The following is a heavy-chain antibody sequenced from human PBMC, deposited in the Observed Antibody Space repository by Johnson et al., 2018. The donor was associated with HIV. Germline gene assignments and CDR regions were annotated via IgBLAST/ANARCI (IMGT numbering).Heavy chain of an antibody. CDR1: GLIDSRNY. Sequence: VQLVESGGALIQPGGSLRLSCVASGLIDSRNYMGWVRQPPGKGLEWVAIIHRGGSTSYTDSVKGLFTISRDNARNTMFVQMKSLRAEDTAVYYCARAGQRYTLTTRPGSFDIWGQGTMVTVSS. V-gene: IGHV3-53*01. CDR3: ARAGQRYTLTTRPGSFDI. CDR2: IHRGGST. J-gene: IGHJ3*02. D-gene: IGHD1-1*01.